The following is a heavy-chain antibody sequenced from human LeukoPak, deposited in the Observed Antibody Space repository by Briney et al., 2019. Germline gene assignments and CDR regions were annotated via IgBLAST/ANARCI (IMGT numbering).Heavy chain of an antibody. D-gene: IGHD1-1*01. V-gene: IGHV3-33*01. CDR1: GFTFSSYG. J-gene: IGHJ6*02. CDR3: ARDTRDPGSYYYYYGMDV. Sequence: GRSLRLSCAASGFTFSSYGMHWVRQAPGKGLEWVAVIRYDGSNKYYADSVKGRFTISRDNSKNTLYLQMNSLRAEDTAVYYCARDTRDPGSYYYYYGMDVWGQGTTVTVSS. CDR2: IRYDGSNK.